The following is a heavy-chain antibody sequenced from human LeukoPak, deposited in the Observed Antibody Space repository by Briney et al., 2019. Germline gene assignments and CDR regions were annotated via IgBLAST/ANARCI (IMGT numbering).Heavy chain of an antibody. CDR1: GYSFTSYW. J-gene: IGHJ3*01. D-gene: IGHD1-26*01. V-gene: IGHV5-51*01. CDR3: ATTLYSGIYGDAFDF. Sequence: GESLKISCKGSGYSFTSYWIGWVRQMPGKGLGWMGIMYPGDSETRYSPSFQSQVTISADKSISTAYLQWSSLKASDTAIYYCATTLYSGIYGDAFDFWGQGTMVTVSS. CDR2: MYPGDSET.